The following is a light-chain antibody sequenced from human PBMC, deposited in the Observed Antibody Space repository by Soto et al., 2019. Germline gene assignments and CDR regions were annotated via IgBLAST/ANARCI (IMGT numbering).Light chain of an antibody. CDR2: DVS. CDR3: SSYTSSSTLE. J-gene: IGLJ3*02. CDR1: SSDVGGYNY. V-gene: IGLV2-14*01. Sequence: QSALTQPASVSGSPGQSITISCTGTSSDVGGYNYVSWYQQHPGKAPKLMIYDVSTRPSGVSNRFSGPKSGNTASLTISGLQAEDEADYYCSSYTSSSTLEFGGGTKVTVL.